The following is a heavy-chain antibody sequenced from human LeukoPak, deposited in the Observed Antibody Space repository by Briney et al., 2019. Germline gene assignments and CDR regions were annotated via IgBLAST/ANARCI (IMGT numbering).Heavy chain of an antibody. D-gene: IGHD2-21*02. CDR1: GFTFSGYG. CDR2: IWYDGSNK. CDR3: ATPFGDSPGYGMDV. V-gene: IGHV3-33*01. J-gene: IGHJ6*04. Sequence: PGRSLRLSCAASGFTFSGYGIHSVRQAPGKGLEWVAVIWYDGSNKYYADSVKGRFTISRDNSKNTLYLQMNSLRAEDTAVYYCATPFGDSPGYGMDVWGKGTTVTVSS.